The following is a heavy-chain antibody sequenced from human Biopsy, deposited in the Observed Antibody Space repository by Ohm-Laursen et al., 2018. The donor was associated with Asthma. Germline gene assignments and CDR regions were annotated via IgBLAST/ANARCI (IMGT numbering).Heavy chain of an antibody. V-gene: IGHV3-48*04. CDR2: ISSSGSTT. Sequence: SLRLSCTASGITFSIYGMHWVRQAPGKGLEWVSSISSSGSTTYPAESVKGRFTISRDNAQKSLFLQMGSLRAEDTAIYYCARVFESSEWGPFYHFGLDVWGQGTTVAVSS. D-gene: IGHD6-25*01. CDR3: ARVFESSEWGPFYHFGLDV. CDR1: GITFSIYG. J-gene: IGHJ6*02.